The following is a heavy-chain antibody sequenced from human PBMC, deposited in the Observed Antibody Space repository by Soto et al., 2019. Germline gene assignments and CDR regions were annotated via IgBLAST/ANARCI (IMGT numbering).Heavy chain of an antibody. J-gene: IGHJ6*02. Sequence: QVQLVESGGGVVQPGTSLRLSCAASGFTFNRYGMHWVRQAPGKGLEWVAIISYDGSPKYYADSVKGRFTISRDNSKNTLYLQMNSLTSEDTALYYCAKRIAATGTRDYGMDVWGQGTTVTVSS. CDR2: ISYDGSPK. CDR1: GFTFNRYG. CDR3: AKRIAATGTRDYGMDV. D-gene: IGHD6-13*01. V-gene: IGHV3-30*18.